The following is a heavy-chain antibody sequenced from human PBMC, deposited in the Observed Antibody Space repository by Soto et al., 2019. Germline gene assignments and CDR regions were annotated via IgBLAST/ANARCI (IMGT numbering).Heavy chain of an antibody. Sequence: GGSLRLSCAASGFTFSSYGMHWVRQAPGKGLEWVAVIWYDGSNKYYADSVKGRFTISRDNSKNTLYLQMNSLRAEDTAVYYCARDHPYYYGSERNWFDPWGQGTLVTVSS. CDR3: ARDHPYYYGSERNWFDP. D-gene: IGHD3-10*01. CDR2: IWYDGSNK. CDR1: GFTFSSYG. J-gene: IGHJ5*02. V-gene: IGHV3-33*01.